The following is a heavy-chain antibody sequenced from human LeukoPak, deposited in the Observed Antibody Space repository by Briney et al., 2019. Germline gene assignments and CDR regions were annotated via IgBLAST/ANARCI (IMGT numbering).Heavy chain of an antibody. CDR2: INHSGST. Sequence: SETLSLTCAVYGGSFSGYYWSWIRQPPGKGLEWIGEINHSGSTNYNPSLKSRVTISVDTSKNQFSLKLSSVTAADTAVYYCARQRQRGYYYYYMDVWGKGTTVTVSS. J-gene: IGHJ6*03. CDR3: ARQRQRGYYYYYMDV. V-gene: IGHV4-34*01. CDR1: GGSFSGYY.